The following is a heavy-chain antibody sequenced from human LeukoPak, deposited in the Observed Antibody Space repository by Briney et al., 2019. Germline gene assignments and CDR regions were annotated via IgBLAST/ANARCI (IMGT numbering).Heavy chain of an antibody. D-gene: IGHD6-19*01. CDR1: GGSVSSYY. V-gene: IGHV4-59*02. Sequence: PSETLSLTCTVSGGSVSSYYWSWIRQPPGKGLEWIGYIYYSGSTNYNPSLKSRVTISVDTSKNQFSLKLSSVTAADTAVYYCARDKDSSGWYPFDYWGQGTLVTVSS. J-gene: IGHJ4*02. CDR2: IYYSGST. CDR3: ARDKDSSGWYPFDY.